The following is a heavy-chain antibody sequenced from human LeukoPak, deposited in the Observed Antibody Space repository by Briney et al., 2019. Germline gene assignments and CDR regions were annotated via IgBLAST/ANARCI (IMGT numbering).Heavy chain of an antibody. J-gene: IGHJ4*02. V-gene: IGHV3-30-3*01. D-gene: IGHD5-12*01. Sequence: GSLRLSCAASEFTLASYAMHWVRQAPGKGLERVTVISDDGSEKYYVDSVKGRFTISRDDSKNTLYLQMNGLRPEDTAVYYCARSAFGGYQPDYWGQGTLVTVSS. CDR2: ISDDGSEK. CDR3: ARSAFGGYQPDY. CDR1: EFTLASYA.